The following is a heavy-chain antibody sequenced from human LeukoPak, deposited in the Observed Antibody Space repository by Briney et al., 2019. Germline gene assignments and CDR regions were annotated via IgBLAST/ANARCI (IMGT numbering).Heavy chain of an antibody. V-gene: IGHV3-23*01. CDR1: GFTFSNFA. D-gene: IGHD5-18*01. CDR3: AKARHTAMVRHGDY. CDR2: ISGSGGTT. J-gene: IGHJ4*02. Sequence: PGGSLRLSCAASGFTFSNFAMSWVRQAPGKGLEWVSSISGSGGTTYYADSVKGRFTISRDNSKKTLYLQMNSLRAEDTAVYYCAKARHTAMVRHGDYWGRGTLVTVSS.